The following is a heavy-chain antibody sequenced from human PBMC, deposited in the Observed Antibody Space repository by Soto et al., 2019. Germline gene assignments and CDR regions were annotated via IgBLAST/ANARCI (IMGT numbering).Heavy chain of an antibody. CDR3: ARGYYYGSGRPTPGGMDV. CDR2: ISTYTGNT. J-gene: IGHJ6*02. CDR1: GYTFTNYD. V-gene: IGHV1-18*01. D-gene: IGHD3-10*01. Sequence: QVHLVQSGAEVKKPGASVKVSCKASGYTFTNYDINWVRQAPGQGIEWMGWISTYTGNTNYAQKLQGRVTMTTDTSTSTAYMELRSLRSDDTAVYYCARGYYYGSGRPTPGGMDVWGQGTTVTVSS.